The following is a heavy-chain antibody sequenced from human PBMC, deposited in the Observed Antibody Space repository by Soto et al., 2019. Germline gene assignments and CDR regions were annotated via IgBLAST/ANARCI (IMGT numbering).Heavy chain of an antibody. D-gene: IGHD1-26*01. V-gene: IGHV3-21*01. Sequence: PVGSMRFSCAASGFTFSSYSMNWVRQAPGKGLEWVSSISSSSSYIYYADSVKGRFTISRDNAKNSLYLQMNSLRAEDTAVYYCARDLRSGSYGMDVWGQGTTVTVSS. J-gene: IGHJ6*02. CDR3: ARDLRSGSYGMDV. CDR1: GFTFSSYS. CDR2: ISSSSSYI.